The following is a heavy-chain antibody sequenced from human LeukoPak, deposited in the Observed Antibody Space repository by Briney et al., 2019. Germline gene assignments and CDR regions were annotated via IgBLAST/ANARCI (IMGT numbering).Heavy chain of an antibody. CDR1: GFTFSSYA. V-gene: IGHV3-30*01. D-gene: IGHD2-2*01. CDR2: ISYDGSSK. J-gene: IGHJ4*02. Sequence: PGRSLRLSCAASGFTFSSYAMHWVRQAPGKGLEWVAVISYDGSSKYYADSVKGRFTISRDNSKNTLYLQMNNLRAEDTAVYYCARGARYCSSTSCYGGLFDYWGQGTLVTVSS. CDR3: ARGARYCSSTSCYGGLFDY.